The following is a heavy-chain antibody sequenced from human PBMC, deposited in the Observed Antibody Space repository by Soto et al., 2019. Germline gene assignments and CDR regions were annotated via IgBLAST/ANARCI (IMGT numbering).Heavy chain of an antibody. CDR2: IRGFSPYT. J-gene: IGHJ6*02. D-gene: IGHD3-10*01. Sequence: PGGSLRLSCIYSGFTFRTYTMNWVRQAPRKGLEWVSGIRGFSPYTFYAESVKGRFTISRDNAKNSLDLQMDSLRAEDTAVYYCARDRGYDAHDYYYNAMDVWGQGTTVTVSS. CDR3: ARDRGYDAHDYYYNAMDV. V-gene: IGHV3-21*01. CDR1: GFTFRTYT.